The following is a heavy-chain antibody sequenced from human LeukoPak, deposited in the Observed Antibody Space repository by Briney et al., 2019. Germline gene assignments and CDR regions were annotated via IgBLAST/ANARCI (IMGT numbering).Heavy chain of an antibody. D-gene: IGHD6-6*01. V-gene: IGHV1-18*01. J-gene: IGHJ6*03. CDR2: ISAYNGNT. CDR3: AREGSSGFTDYMDV. Sequence: ASVKVSCKASGYTFTSYGISWLRQAPGQGLEWMGWISAYNGNTNYAQKLQGRVTMTTYTSTSTAYLELKSMRSEAKAADYCAREGSSGFTDYMDVWGKGTTVTVSS. CDR1: GYTFTSYG.